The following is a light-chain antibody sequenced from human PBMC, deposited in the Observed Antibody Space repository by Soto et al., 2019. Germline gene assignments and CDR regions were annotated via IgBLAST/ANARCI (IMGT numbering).Light chain of an antibody. CDR2: KTS. CDR3: QQYYSRES. Sequence: DIQMTQSPSVVSASVGDTVTITCRASQAVNPWLAWHPQKPGRVPRVLIYKTSDLENGAPSRFSGSGSGTEFTLTISNLQPADFATYYCQQYYSRESFGQGTKV. J-gene: IGKJ1*01. CDR1: QAVNPW. V-gene: IGKV1-5*03.